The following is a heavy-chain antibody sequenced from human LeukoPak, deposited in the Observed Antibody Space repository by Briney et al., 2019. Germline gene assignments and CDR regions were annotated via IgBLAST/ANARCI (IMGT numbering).Heavy chain of an antibody. CDR2: IKQDESEK. CDR3: ARALDSSSSRYQAFEE. D-gene: IGHD2-2*01. Sequence: GGSLRLSCSASGFTFSNYWTSWVRQAPGKGLEWVANIKQDESEKYYVDSVKGRFTISRDNAKSSLYLQMNSLRAEDTAVYYCARALDSSSSRYQAFEEWGQGTLVTVSS. CDR1: GFTFSNYW. V-gene: IGHV3-7*01. J-gene: IGHJ4*02.